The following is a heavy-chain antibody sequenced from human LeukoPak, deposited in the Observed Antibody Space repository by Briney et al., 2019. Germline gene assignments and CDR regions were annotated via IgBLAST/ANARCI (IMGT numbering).Heavy chain of an antibody. CDR1: GFTFDDYA. J-gene: IGHJ4*02. CDR3: AKDVYRGLDMATRPDY. V-gene: IGHV3-43*02. Sequence: GGSLRLSCAASGFTFDDYAMHWVRQAPGKGLEWVSLISGDADRTYYADSVKGRFTISRDDGKNSLYLQMNSLRTEDTAFYYCAKDVYRGLDMATRPDYWGQGTLVIVSS. CDR2: ISGDADRT. D-gene: IGHD5-24*01.